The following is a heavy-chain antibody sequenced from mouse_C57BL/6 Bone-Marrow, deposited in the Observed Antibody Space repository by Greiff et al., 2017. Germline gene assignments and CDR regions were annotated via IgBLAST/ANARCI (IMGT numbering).Heavy chain of an antibody. CDR2: INPRCGYT. J-gene: IGHJ4*01. CDR1: GYTFTSYW. CDR3: ARYCDYYGSRVYYYAMDY. V-gene: IGHV1-7*01. Sequence: QVQLQQSGAELAKPGASVKLSCKASGYTFTSYWMHWVQQRPGQGLEWIGYINPRCGYTKYNQKFQDKATLTADKSSSTAYMQLSSLTYEDSAGYYCARYCDYYGSRVYYYAMDYWGQGTSVTVSS. D-gene: IGHD1-1*01.